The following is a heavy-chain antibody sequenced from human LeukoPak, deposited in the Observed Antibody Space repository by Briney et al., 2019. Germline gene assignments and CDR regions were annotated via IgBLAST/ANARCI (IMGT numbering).Heavy chain of an antibody. CDR1: GGSVSSSSYY. Sequence: SETLSLTCSVSGGSVSSSSYYWGWIRQPPGKGLEWIATMYYSGSTNYNPSLKSRVTISVDTSKNQLSLKLSSVTAADTAVYYCARQDHQFGWFDPWGQGTLVTVSP. CDR2: MYYSGST. CDR3: ARQDHQFGWFDP. D-gene: IGHD3-16*01. J-gene: IGHJ5*02. V-gene: IGHV4-39*01.